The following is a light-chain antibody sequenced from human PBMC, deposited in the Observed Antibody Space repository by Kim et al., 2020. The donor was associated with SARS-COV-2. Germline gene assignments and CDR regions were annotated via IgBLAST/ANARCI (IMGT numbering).Light chain of an antibody. V-gene: IGKV1-5*01. CDR3: QHYNSFPYT. CDR2: DAS. CDR1: QSSSRW. J-gene: IGKJ2*01. Sequence: VSVGDRVTITCRASQSSSRWVAWYQQKPGKAPKLLIYDASSLKSGVPSRFSGSGSGTEFTLTISSLQPDDFATYYCQHYNSFPYTFGQGTKLEI.